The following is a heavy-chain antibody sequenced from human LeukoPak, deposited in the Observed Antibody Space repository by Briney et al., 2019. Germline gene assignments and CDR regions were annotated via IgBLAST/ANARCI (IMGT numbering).Heavy chain of an antibody. CDR1: GFTFSSYS. CDR2: ISSSSYI. Sequence: GGSLRLSCAASGFTFSSYSMTWVRQAPGKGLEWVSSISSSSYIYYADSVKGRFTISRDNAKNSLYLQMNSLRAEDTAVYYCARDYRIFLEWLSDLLEYYYGMDVWGQGTTVTVSS. D-gene: IGHD3-3*01. CDR3: ARDYRIFLEWLSDLLEYYYGMDV. V-gene: IGHV3-21*01. J-gene: IGHJ6*02.